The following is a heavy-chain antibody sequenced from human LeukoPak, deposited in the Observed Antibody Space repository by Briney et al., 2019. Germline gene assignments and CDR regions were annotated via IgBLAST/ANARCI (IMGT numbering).Heavy chain of an antibody. CDR2: ISNDGSNK. V-gene: IGHV3-30*18. D-gene: IGHD5-18*01. CDR3: AKDRVLYSHCYVFDN. J-gene: IGHJ4*02. Sequence: GGSLRLSCAASGFTFNTYGMHCVRQAPDKGLEWVAVISNDGSNKYYVDSVKGRFTISRDNSKNTLYLQMNSLRAKDTSVYYCAKDRVLYSHCYVFDNWGQGTLVTVSS. CDR1: GFTFNTYG.